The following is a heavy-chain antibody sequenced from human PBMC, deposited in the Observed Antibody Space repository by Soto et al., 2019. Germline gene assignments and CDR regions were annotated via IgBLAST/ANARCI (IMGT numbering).Heavy chain of an antibody. CDR3: ARGRYGDY. D-gene: IGHD1-1*01. Sequence: QVHLVQCGAEVKKPGASVKVSCKGSGYACTTYGITWVRQALGQGLEWMGWISAHNGNTNYAQKLQGRVTVTRDTSTSTAYMELRSLRSDDTAVYYCARGRYGDYWGQGALVTVSS. CDR1: GYACTTYG. CDR2: ISAHNGNT. J-gene: IGHJ4*02. V-gene: IGHV1-18*01.